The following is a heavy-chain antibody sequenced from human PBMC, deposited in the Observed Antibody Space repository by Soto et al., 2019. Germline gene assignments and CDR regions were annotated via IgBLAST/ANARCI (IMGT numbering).Heavy chain of an antibody. CDR2: ISGSGGTT. CDR1: GFTFENYA. CDR3: AKDSWAIFGVPAGEYYAMDV. J-gene: IGHJ6*02. Sequence: GGSLRLSCVASGFTFENYAMSWVRQAPGKGLEWVSAISGSGGTTYYSDSVKGRFTISRDNSKNTVYLQMNDLRVEDAAEYFCAKDSWAIFGVPAGEYYAMDVWGQEXTVTVYS. V-gene: IGHV3-23*01. D-gene: IGHD3-3*01.